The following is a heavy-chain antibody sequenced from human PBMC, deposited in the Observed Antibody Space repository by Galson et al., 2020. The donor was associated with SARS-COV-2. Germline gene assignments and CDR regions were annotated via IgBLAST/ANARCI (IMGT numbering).Heavy chain of an antibody. CDR1: GFTFSSYA. CDR2: ISYDGSNK. J-gene: IGHJ4*02. CDR3: ARPHSGSYYGYFDY. Sequence: GESLKISCAASGFTFSSYAMHWVRQAPGKGLEWVAVISYDGSNKYYADSVKGRFTISRDNSKNTLYLQMNSLRAEDTAVYYCARPHSGSYYGYFDYWGQGTLVTVS. V-gene: IGHV3-30-3*01. D-gene: IGHD1-26*01.